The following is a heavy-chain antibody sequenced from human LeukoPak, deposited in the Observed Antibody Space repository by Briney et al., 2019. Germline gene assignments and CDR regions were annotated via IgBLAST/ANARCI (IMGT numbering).Heavy chain of an antibody. CDR3: ARLDSVGSGSYPYYYGMDV. D-gene: IGHD3-10*01. CDR2: IYYSGTT. CDR1: GGSISSYY. J-gene: IGHJ6*02. Sequence: PSETLSLTCTVSGGSISSYYWTWIRQPPGKGLEWIGYIYYSGTTNYDPSLKSRVTISIDASKNQFSLKLTSVTAADTAVYYCARLDSVGSGSYPYYYGMDVWGQGTTVTVSS. V-gene: IGHV4-59*08.